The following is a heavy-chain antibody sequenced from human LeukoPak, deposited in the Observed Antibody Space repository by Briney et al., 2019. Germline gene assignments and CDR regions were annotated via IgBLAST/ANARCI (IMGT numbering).Heavy chain of an antibody. V-gene: IGHV3-21*01. CDR1: GFTFSSYS. CDR3: ARDRVVRGVIIRFDY. CDR2: ISSSSSYI. Sequence: GGSLTLSCAASGFTFSSYSMNWVRQAPGKWREWVSSISSSSSYIYYAYSVEGRYTISRDNAKNSLYLQMNSLRAEDTAVYYCARDRVVRGVIIRFDYWGQGTLVTVSS. J-gene: IGHJ4*02. D-gene: IGHD3-10*01.